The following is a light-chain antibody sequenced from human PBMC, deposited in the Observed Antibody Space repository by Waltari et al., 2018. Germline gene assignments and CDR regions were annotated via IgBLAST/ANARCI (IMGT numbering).Light chain of an antibody. CDR2: WVF. CDR1: SSDVGTYNF. Sequence: QSALTQPASVSGSPGQSITISCTGTSSDVGTYNFVSWYQQHPCKAPKLMIYWVFKRTAGVSMRFAGSKSGNTASLTISGLRDEDEADYYCCSYAGTDTVIIFGGGTKVTVL. J-gene: IGLJ2*01. V-gene: IGLV2-23*02. CDR3: CSYAGTDTVII.